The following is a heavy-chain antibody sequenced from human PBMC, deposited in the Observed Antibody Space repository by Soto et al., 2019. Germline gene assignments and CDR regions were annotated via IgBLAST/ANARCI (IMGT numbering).Heavy chain of an antibody. V-gene: IGHV3-23*01. CDR1: GFTFSSYA. Sequence: PGGSLRLSCAASGFTFSSYAMSWVRQAPGKGLEWVSAISGSGGSTYYADSVKGRFTISRDNSKNTLYLQMNSLRAEDTDVYYCAKPKGEWAVAGERYYFDYWGQGTLVTVSS. J-gene: IGHJ4*02. D-gene: IGHD6-19*01. CDR2: ISGSGGST. CDR3: AKPKGEWAVAGERYYFDY.